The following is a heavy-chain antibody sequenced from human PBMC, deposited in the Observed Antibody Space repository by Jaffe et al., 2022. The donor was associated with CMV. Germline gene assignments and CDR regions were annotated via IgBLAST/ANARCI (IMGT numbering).Heavy chain of an antibody. CDR3: ARLYYYYMDV. CDR1: GFTFSSYE. V-gene: IGHV3-48*03. J-gene: IGHJ6*03. CDR2: ISSSGSTI. Sequence: EVQLVESGGGLVQPGGSLRLSCAASGFTFSSYEMNWVRQAPGKGLEWVSYISSSGSTIYYADSVKGRFTISRDNAKNSLYLQMNSLRAEDTAVYYCARLYYYYMDVWGKGTTVTVSS.